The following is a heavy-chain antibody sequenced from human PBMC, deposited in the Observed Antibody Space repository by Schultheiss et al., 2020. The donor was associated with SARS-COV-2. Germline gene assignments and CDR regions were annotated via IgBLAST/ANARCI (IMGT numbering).Heavy chain of an antibody. Sequence: ASVKVSCKASGYTFTSYDINWVRQATGQGLEWMGWMNPNSGNTGYAQKFQGRVTMTRNTSISTAYMELSSLRSEDTAVYYCARQLNGGNDGSNNWFDPWGQGTLVTVSS. V-gene: IGHV1-8*01. J-gene: IGHJ5*02. D-gene: IGHD4-23*01. CDR1: GYTFTSYD. CDR2: MNPNSGNT. CDR3: ARQLNGGNDGSNNWFDP.